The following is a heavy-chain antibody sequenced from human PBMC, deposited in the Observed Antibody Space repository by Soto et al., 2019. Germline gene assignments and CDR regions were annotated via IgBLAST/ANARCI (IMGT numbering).Heavy chain of an antibody. Sequence: HPGGSLRLSCAASGFTFSSYAMSWVRQAPGKGLEWVSAISGSGGSTYYADSVKGRFTISRDNSKNTLYLQMNSLRAEDTAVYYCAKAIVATTYYYGMDVWGQGTTVTVSS. D-gene: IGHD5-12*01. CDR3: AKAIVATTYYYGMDV. V-gene: IGHV3-23*01. CDR2: ISGSGGST. CDR1: GFTFSSYA. J-gene: IGHJ6*02.